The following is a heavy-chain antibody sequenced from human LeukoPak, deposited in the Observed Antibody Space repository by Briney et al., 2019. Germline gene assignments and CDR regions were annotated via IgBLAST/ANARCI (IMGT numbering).Heavy chain of an antibody. D-gene: IGHD3-16*01. V-gene: IGHV3-23*01. CDR3: AKQMSTVTFTPFDY. J-gene: IGHJ4*02. CDR2: ISGSGGST. Sequence: PGGSLRLSCAASGFTLRSHAMSWVRQAPGKGLEWVSAISGSGGSTDYVDSVEGRFTISRDNSKNTLYLQMNSLRADDTAVYYCAKQMSTVTFTPFDYWGQGTLVTVSS. CDR1: GFTLRSHA.